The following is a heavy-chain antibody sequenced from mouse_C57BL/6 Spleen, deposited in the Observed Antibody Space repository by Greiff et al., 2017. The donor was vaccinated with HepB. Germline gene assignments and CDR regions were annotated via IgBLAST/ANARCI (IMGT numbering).Heavy chain of an antibody. Sequence: VQLQQPGADLVKPGASVKLSCKASGYTFTSYWMHWVKQRPGRGLEWIGRIDPNSGGTKYNEKFKSKATLTVDKPSSTAYMQLSSLTSEDSAVYYCANSHYYGTPYWYFDVWGTGTTVTVSS. D-gene: IGHD1-1*01. CDR2: IDPNSGGT. CDR1: GYTFTSYW. J-gene: IGHJ1*03. CDR3: ANSHYYGTPYWYFDV. V-gene: IGHV1-72*01.